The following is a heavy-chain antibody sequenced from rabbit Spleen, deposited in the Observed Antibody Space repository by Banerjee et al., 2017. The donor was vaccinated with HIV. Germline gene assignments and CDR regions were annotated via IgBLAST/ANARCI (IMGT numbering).Heavy chain of an antibody. J-gene: IGHJ2*01. V-gene: IGHV1S45*01. D-gene: IGHD4-2*01. CDR1: GFSFSNKAV. Sequence: QEQLGESGGDLVKPEGSLKLSCTASGFSFSNKAVMCWVRQAPGKGLEWIACINAATGRPVYATWAKGRFTISRTSSTTVTLQMTSLTAADRAAYFCARDYVNAFDPWGQGTLVTVS. CDR3: ARDYVNAFDP. CDR2: INAATGRP.